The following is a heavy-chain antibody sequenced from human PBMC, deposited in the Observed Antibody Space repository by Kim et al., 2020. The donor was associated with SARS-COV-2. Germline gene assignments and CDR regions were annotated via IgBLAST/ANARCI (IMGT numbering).Heavy chain of an antibody. CDR3: ARDNGTVVTPRGYFDY. V-gene: IGHV3-30-3*01. CDR1: GFTFSSYA. Sequence: GGSLRLSCAASGFTFSSYAMHWVRQAPGKGLEWVAVISYDGSNKYYADSVKGRFTISRDNSKNTLYLQMNSLRAEDTAVYYCARDNGTVVTPRGYFDYWGQGTLVTVSS. D-gene: IGHD2-15*01. CDR2: ISYDGSNK. J-gene: IGHJ4*02.